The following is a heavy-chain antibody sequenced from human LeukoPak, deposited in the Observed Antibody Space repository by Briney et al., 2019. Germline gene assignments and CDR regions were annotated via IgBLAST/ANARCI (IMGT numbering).Heavy chain of an antibody. CDR2: IYYSGST. V-gene: IGHV4-31*03. CDR1: GGSISSADYY. Sequence: PSETLSLTCTVSGGSISSADYYWSWIRQHPGKGLEWIGYIYYSGSTYYNPSLKSRVTISVDTSKNQFSLKLRSVTAADTAVYYCARDPSEGWFDPWGQGTLVTVSS. J-gene: IGHJ5*02. CDR3: ARDPSEGWFDP.